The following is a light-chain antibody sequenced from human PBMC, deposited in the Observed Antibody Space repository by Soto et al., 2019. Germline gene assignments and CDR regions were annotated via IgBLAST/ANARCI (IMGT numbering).Light chain of an antibody. CDR3: AAWDDSLNGYVV. V-gene: IGLV1-44*01. J-gene: IGLJ2*01. Sequence: QSALTQPPSASGTPGQRVTISCSGSRYNIGSNTVNWYQQAPGTAPRLLIHRDHQRPSGVPDRFSGSKSGTSASLAISGLQSEDEADYYCAAWDDSLNGYVVFGGGTKVTVL. CDR2: RDH. CDR1: RYNIGSNT.